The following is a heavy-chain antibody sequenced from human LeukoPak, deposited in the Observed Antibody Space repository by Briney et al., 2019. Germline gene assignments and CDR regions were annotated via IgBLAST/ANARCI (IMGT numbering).Heavy chain of an antibody. CDR2: ISGSGGST. D-gene: IGHD3-9*01. Sequence: GGSLRLSCAASGFTFRSYAMSWVRQAPGKGLEWVSAISGSGGSTYYADSVKGRFTISRDNSKNTLYLQMNSLRAEDTAVYYCAKDLTERYFDWLQGFDPWGQGTLVTVSS. V-gene: IGHV3-23*01. J-gene: IGHJ5*02. CDR3: AKDLTERYFDWLQGFDP. CDR1: GFTFRSYA.